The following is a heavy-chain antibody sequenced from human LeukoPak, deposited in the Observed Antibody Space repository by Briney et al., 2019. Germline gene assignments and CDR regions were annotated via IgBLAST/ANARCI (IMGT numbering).Heavy chain of an antibody. J-gene: IGHJ4*02. CDR3: ARGRTAGDDILTGSGGPPFDY. CDR2: INHSGST. Sequence: SETLSLTCAVYGGSFSGYYWSWIRQPPGKGLEWTGEINHSGSTNYNPSLKSRVTISVDTSKNQFSLKLSSVTAADTAVYYCARGRTAGDDILTGSGGPPFDYWGQGTLVTVSS. V-gene: IGHV4-34*01. D-gene: IGHD3-9*01. CDR1: GGSFSGYY.